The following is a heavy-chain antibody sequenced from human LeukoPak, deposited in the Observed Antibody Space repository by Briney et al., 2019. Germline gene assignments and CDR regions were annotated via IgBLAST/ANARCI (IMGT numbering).Heavy chain of an antibody. CDR2: ISYDGSNK. D-gene: IGHD6-6*01. J-gene: IGHJ6*03. CDR1: GFTFSSYA. CDR3: AREGLRSIAARRGTRDYMDV. Sequence: GGSLRLSCAASGFTFSSYAMHWVRQAPGKGLEWVAVISYDGSNKYYADSVKGRFTISRDNSKNTLYLQMNSLRAEDTAVYYCAREGLRSIAARRGTRDYMDVWGKGTTVIVSS. V-gene: IGHV3-30*04.